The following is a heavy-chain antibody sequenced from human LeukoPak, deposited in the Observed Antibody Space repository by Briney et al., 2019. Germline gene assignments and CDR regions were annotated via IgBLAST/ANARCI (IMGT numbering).Heavy chain of an antibody. V-gene: IGHV3-7*03. J-gene: IGHJ4*02. CDR1: GFIFSNYW. Sequence: PGGSLRLSCTASGFIFSNYWTTWVRQAPGKGLEWVANIRGDGNEKQFEDSVKGRFTISRDNAKNSLYLQMNSLRAEDTALYYCAKDISAGSSSGWYYFDYWGQGTLVTVSS. D-gene: IGHD6-19*01. CDR2: IRGDGNEK. CDR3: AKDISAGSSSGWYYFDY.